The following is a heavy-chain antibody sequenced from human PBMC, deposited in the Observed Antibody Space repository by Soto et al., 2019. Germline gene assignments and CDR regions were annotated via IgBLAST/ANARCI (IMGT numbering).Heavy chain of an antibody. Sequence: QVQLVQSGNEVKKPGASVNVSCKASGYSFTRYGISWVRQAPGQGLEWMGWISGYNGKTKYAQKLQGRVSMTTDTPTSTAYMELRSLGSDDTAVYYCAREGDRPYYYYGTDVWGQGTTVTVSS. V-gene: IGHV1-18*01. D-gene: IGHD3-16*01. CDR1: GYSFTRYG. CDR3: AREGDRPYYYYGTDV. J-gene: IGHJ6*02. CDR2: ISGYNGKT.